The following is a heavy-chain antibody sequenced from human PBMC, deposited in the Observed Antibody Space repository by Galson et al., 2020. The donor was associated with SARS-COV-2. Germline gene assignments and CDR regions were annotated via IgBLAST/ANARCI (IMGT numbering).Heavy chain of an antibody. J-gene: IGHJ6*02. Sequence: ASETLSLTCRVSGGSISSFYWTWIRQPPGKGLEWIGSIYSNGDTSYNTSLHSRVTISRDTYNNQFSLRLTSVAAADTAIYYCARLAADSIEGRRWWETTDYESYGMDVWGRGTTVTVSS. V-gene: IGHV4-59*08. CDR3: ARLAADSIEGRRWWETTDYESYGMDV. D-gene: IGHD3-16*01. CDR2: IYSNGDT. CDR1: GGSISSFY.